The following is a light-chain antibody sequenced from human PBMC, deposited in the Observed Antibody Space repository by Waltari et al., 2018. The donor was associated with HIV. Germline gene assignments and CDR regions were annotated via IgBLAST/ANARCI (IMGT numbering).Light chain of an antibody. Sequence: SFEMSQPHSVSVSPGQTASITCSGAKMGDKYVSWYQQRPGQSPILVIYQDNKRPSGIPDRFSGSNSGNTATLIISGAQAMDEADYFCQAWDSSAVVFGGGTKLTVL. CDR2: QDN. J-gene: IGLJ2*01. CDR3: QAWDSSAVV. CDR1: KMGDKY. V-gene: IGLV3-1*01.